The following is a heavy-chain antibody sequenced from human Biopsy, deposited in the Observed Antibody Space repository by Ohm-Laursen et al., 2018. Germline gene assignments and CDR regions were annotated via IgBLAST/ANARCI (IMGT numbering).Heavy chain of an antibody. J-gene: IGHJ4*02. D-gene: IGHD6-13*01. Sequence: SLRLSCTASGFNFSAYGMHWVRQAPGKGLEWLAVISHDGSGEYYADSLKGRFTISRDNPKNTLDLQMNSLRAEDTAVFYCARSPPSSWIEFDHWGQGTRVTVSS. CDR3: ARSPPSSWIEFDH. V-gene: IGHV3-30*03. CDR1: GFNFSAYG. CDR2: ISHDGSGE.